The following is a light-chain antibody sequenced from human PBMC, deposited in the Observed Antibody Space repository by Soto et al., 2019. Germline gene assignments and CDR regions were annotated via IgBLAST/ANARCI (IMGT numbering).Light chain of an antibody. CDR1: SRDVGSSNL. Sequence: QSVLTQPASVSGSPGQSITFSCTGTSRDVGSSNLVSWYQQHPGKAPTLLIYEVSKRPSGVSNRFSGSKSGNTASLTISGLQAEDEADYYCCSYAGSSTHVFGTGTKLTVL. J-gene: IGLJ1*01. CDR2: EVS. CDR3: CSYAGSSTHV. V-gene: IGLV2-23*02.